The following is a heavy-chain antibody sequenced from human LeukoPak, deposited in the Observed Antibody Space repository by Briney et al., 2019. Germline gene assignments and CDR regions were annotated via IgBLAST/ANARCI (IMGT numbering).Heavy chain of an antibody. D-gene: IGHD3-22*01. J-gene: IGHJ4*02. V-gene: IGHV1-46*01. CDR2: INPSGGST. CDR1: GYTFTSYY. CDR3: AANPYYYDSSGYYGN. Sequence: ASVKVSCKASGYTFTSYYMHWVRQAPGQGLEWMGIINPSGGSTSYAQKFQGRVTMTRDTSTSTVYMELSSLRSEDTAVYYCAANPYYYDSSGYYGNWGQGTLVTVSS.